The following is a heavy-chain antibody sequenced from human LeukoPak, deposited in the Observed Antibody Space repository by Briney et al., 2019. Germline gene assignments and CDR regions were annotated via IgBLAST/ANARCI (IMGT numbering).Heavy chain of an antibody. D-gene: IGHD3-3*01. CDR3: ATAGRFLEWLLYRAAFDI. J-gene: IGHJ3*02. CDR2: FDPEDGET. CDR1: GYTLTELS. Sequence: ASVKVSCKVSGYTLTELSMHWVRQAPGKGLEWMGGFDPEDGETIYAQKFQGRVTMTEDTSTDTAYMELSSLRSEDTAVYYCATAGRFLEWLLYRAAFDIWGQGTMVTVSS. V-gene: IGHV1-24*01.